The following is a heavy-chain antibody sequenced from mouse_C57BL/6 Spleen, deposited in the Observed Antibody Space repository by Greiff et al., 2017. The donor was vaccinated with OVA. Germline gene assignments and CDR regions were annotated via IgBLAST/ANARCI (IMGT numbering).Heavy chain of an antibody. CDR3: ARDYYGSSYAY. J-gene: IGHJ3*01. Sequence: EVQGVESGPELVKPGASVKISCKASGYSFTGYYMNWVKQSPEKSLEWIGEINPSTGGTTYNQKFKAKATLTVDKSSSTAYMQLKSLTSEDSAVYYCARDYYGSSYAYWGQGTLVTVSA. CDR1: GYSFTGYY. D-gene: IGHD1-1*01. CDR2: INPSTGGT. V-gene: IGHV1-42*01.